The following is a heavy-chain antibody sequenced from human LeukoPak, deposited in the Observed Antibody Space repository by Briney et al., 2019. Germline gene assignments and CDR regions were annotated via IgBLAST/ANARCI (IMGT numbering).Heavy chain of an antibody. CDR2: FSYSGST. J-gene: IGHJ4*02. D-gene: IGHD3-9*01. CDR1: GGSINSSNYY. Sequence: PSETLSLTCTVSGGSINSSNYYWGWIRQPPGKGLEWIGSFSYSGSTYYNPSLKSRVTISVDTSKTQLSLKLRSVTAADTAVYYCARDSSEYDILTGYYSIGYFDYWGQGTLVTVSS. V-gene: IGHV4-39*07. CDR3: ARDSSEYDILTGYYSIGYFDY.